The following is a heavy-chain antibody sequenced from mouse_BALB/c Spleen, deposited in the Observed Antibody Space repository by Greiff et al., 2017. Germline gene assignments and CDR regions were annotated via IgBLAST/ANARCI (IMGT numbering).Heavy chain of an antibody. Sequence: QVQLKESGAELVRPGSSVKISCKASGYAFSSYWMNWVKQRPGQGLEWIGQIYPGDGDTNYNGKFKGKATLTADKSSSTAYMQLSSLTSEDSAVYFCARSGGNYFYAMDYWGQGTSVTVSS. V-gene: IGHV1-80*01. CDR2: IYPGDGDT. CDR3: ARSGGNYFYAMDY. CDR1: GYAFSSYW. J-gene: IGHJ4*01. D-gene: IGHD2-1*01.